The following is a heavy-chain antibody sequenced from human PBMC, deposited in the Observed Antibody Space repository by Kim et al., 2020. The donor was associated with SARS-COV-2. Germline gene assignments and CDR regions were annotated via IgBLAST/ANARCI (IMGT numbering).Heavy chain of an antibody. J-gene: IGHJ4*02. Sequence: GGSLRLSCAASGFTFSSYSMNWVRQAPGKGLEWVSYISSSSSTIYYADSVKGRFTISRDNAKNSLYLQMNSLRDEDTAVYYCARDRHYYDSSGYRPGGYWGQGTLVTVSS. CDR2: ISSSSSTI. CDR1: GFTFSSYS. D-gene: IGHD3-22*01. V-gene: IGHV3-48*02. CDR3: ARDRHYYDSSGYRPGGY.